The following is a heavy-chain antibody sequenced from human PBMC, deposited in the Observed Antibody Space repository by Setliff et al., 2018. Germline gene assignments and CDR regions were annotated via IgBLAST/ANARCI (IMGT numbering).Heavy chain of an antibody. CDR2: ISAYSGET. CDR1: GYTFNNYG. D-gene: IGHD3-9*01. CDR3: ARGQTLRHFDWPTAFDY. Sequence: GASVKVSCKASGYTFNNYGIIWVRQAPGQGPEWMGWISAYSGETNYAQIFQGRVTMTTDTPTSTAYMELRSLTSDDTAVYYCARGQTLRHFDWPTAFDYWVPETLLVTVSS. V-gene: IGHV1-18*01. J-gene: IGHJ4*03.